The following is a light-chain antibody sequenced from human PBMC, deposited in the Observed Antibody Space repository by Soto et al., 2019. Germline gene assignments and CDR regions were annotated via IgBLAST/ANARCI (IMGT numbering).Light chain of an antibody. J-gene: IGKJ5*01. CDR2: GAS. CDR1: QTVTYSY. CDR3: QQYGSSPFT. Sequence: EIVLTQSPGSLSLSPGERDTLSCRASQTVTYSYLAWYQQKPGQAPRLLIYGASSRATGIPDRFSGSGSGKDFTLTISRLEPEDFAVYYCQQYGSSPFTFGQRTRLEIK. V-gene: IGKV3-20*01.